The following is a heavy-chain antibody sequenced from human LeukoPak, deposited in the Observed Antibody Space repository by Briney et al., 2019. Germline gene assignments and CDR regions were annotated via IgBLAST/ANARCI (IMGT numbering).Heavy chain of an antibody. J-gene: IGHJ4*02. CDR3: ARALPSRGYSYGYFDY. V-gene: IGHV4-61*01. CDR1: GYSISSGYY. CDR2: IYYSGST. D-gene: IGHD5-18*01. Sequence: SETLSLTCTVSGYSISSGYYWGWIRQPPGKGLEWIGFIYYSGSTNYNPSLKSRVTISVDTSENQFSLKLSSVTAADTAVYYCARALPSRGYSYGYFDYWGQGTLVTVSS.